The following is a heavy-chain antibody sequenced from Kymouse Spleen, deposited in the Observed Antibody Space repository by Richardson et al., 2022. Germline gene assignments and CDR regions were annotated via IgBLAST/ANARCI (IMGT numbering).Heavy chain of an antibody. V-gene: IGHV4-39*01. Sequence: QLQLQESGPGLVKPSETLSLTCTVSGGSISSSSYYWGWIRQPPGKGLEWIGSIYYSGSTYYNPSLKSRVTISVDTSKNQFSLKLSSVTAADTAVYYCARGGYDFWSGYYPFDYWGQGTLVTVSS. CDR1: GGSISSSSYY. CDR2: IYYSGST. D-gene: IGHD3-3*01. CDR3: ARGGYDFWSGYYPFDY. J-gene: IGHJ4*02.